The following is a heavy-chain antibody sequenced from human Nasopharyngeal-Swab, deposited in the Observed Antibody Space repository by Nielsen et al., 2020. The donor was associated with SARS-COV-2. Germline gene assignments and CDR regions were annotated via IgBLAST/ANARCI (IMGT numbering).Heavy chain of an antibody. CDR2: INDRGSG. D-gene: IGHD2-8*01. J-gene: IGHJ5*02. CDR3: ARAGRDIVLMVYGGHWFDP. CDR1: GGTLNGFH. Sequence: SETLSLTCVVFGGTLNGFHWKWIRQTPGKGLEWIGEINDRGSGNYNPSLRSRVTISAGTSNIQFSLKLNSVTAADTAVYYCARAGRDIVLMVYGGHWFDPWGQGTLVTVSS. V-gene: IGHV4-34*01.